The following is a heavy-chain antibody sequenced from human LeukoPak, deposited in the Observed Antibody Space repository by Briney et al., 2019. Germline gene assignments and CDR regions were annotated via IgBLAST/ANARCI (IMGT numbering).Heavy chain of an antibody. CDR1: GYSISSGYY. CDR2: IYHSGST. D-gene: IGHD3-9*01. Sequence: PSETLSLTCTVSGYSISSGYYWGWIRQPPGKGLEWIGSIYHSGSTYYNPSLKSRVTISVDTSKNQFSLKLSSVTAADTAVYYCARDGDYDILTGPHLGPYFDYWGQGTLVTVSS. J-gene: IGHJ4*02. V-gene: IGHV4-38-2*02. CDR3: ARDGDYDILTGPHLGPYFDY.